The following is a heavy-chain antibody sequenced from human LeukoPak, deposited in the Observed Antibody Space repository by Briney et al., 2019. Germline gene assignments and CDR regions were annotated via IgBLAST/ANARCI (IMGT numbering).Heavy chain of an antibody. CDR3: ARGSGYGGDLLIF. CDR1: GFTFSSYG. Sequence: PGGSLRLSCAASGFTFSSYGMPWVRQAPGKGLEWVAGIWYDGSNKYYADSVKGRFTISRDNSKNTLYLQMNSLRTEDTAVYYCARGSGYGGDLLIFWGQGTLVTVSS. CDR2: IWYDGSNK. V-gene: IGHV3-33*01. D-gene: IGHD4-23*01. J-gene: IGHJ4*02.